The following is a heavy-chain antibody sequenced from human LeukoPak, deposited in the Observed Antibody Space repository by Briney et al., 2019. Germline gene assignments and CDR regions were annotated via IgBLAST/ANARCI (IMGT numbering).Heavy chain of an antibody. V-gene: IGHV1-46*01. D-gene: IGHD6-6*01. Sequence: ASVKVSCKASGYTFTSYYMHWVRQAPGQGLEWMGIINPSGGSTSYAQKFQGRVTMTRDTSTSTVYTELSSLRSEDTAVYYCASYSSSSLRYYYMDVWGKGTTVTVSS. CDR1: GYTFTSYY. CDR3: ASYSSSSLRYYYMDV. J-gene: IGHJ6*03. CDR2: INPSGGST.